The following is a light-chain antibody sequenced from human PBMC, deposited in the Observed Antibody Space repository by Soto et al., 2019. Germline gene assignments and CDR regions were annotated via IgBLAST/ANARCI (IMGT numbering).Light chain of an antibody. CDR1: SSDVGGYNY. J-gene: IGLJ2*01. V-gene: IGLV2-14*01. Sequence: QSALTQPASVSGSPGQSITISCTGTSSDVGGYNYVSWYQQHPGKAPKLMIYDVSNRPSGVSNRFSGSKSGNTASLTISGLQAEDEAPYYCSSYTTSITLVFGGGTKLTVL. CDR2: DVS. CDR3: SSYTTSITLV.